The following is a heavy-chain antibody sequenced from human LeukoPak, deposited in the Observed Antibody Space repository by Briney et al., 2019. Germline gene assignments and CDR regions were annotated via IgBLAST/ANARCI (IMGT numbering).Heavy chain of an antibody. V-gene: IGHV1-8*01. J-gene: IGHJ4*02. Sequence: VASVNVSCKASGYTFTSYDFNWVRQVTGQRPEWMGWMSPNSGDTGYAQKFQDRDTMTRNTSISTAYMELSSLRSDDTAVYYCTRGPPNWGYDYWGPGTLVTVSS. D-gene: IGHD7-27*01. CDR3: TRGPPNWGYDY. CDR2: MSPNSGDT. CDR1: GYTFTSYD.